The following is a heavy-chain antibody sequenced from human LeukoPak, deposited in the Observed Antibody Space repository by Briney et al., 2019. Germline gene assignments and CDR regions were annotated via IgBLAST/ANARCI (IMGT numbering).Heavy chain of an antibody. CDR2: ISYDGSNE. D-gene: IGHD1-26*01. CDR3: AKDFGSIRWELLLYFDY. Sequence: GGSLRLSCAASGFTFSSFGIHWVRQAPGKGLEWVAVISYDGSNEYYADSVKGRFTISRDNSKNTLYLQMSSLRAEDTAVYYCAKDFGSIRWELLLYFDYWGQGTLVTVSS. J-gene: IGHJ4*02. V-gene: IGHV3-30*18. CDR1: GFTFSSFG.